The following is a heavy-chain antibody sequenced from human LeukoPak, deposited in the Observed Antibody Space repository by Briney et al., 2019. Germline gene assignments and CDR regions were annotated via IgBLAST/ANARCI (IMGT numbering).Heavy chain of an antibody. V-gene: IGHV3-23*01. D-gene: IGHD4-23*01. CDR2: ISGSGGRT. CDR3: AKPTGGATVVTHVGY. J-gene: IGHJ4*02. CDR1: GITFSNYA. Sequence: LPGGSLRLSCAASGITFSNYAMSWVRQAPGKGLEWVSTISGSGGRTYYADSVKGRFTISRDNSKNTLYLQMSSLKDEDTAVYYCAKPTGGATVVTHVGYWGQGTLVTVSS.